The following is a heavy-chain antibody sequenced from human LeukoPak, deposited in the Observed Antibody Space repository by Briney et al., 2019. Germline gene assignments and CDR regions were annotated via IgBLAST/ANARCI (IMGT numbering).Heavy chain of an antibody. CDR3: AREAHYFDAFDI. D-gene: IGHD3-10*01. Sequence: SETLSLTCTVSGGSISSSSYYWGWIRQPPGKGLEWIGSIYYSGSTYYNPSLKSRVTISVDTSKNQFSLKLSSVTAADTAVYYCAREAHYFDAFDIWGQGTMVTVSS. CDR1: GGSISSSSYY. J-gene: IGHJ3*02. V-gene: IGHV4-39*07. CDR2: IYYSGST.